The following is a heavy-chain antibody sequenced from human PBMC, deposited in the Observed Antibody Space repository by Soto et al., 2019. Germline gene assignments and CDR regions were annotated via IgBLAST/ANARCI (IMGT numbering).Heavy chain of an antibody. V-gene: IGHV4-30-4*01. Sequence: QVQLQESGPGLVKPSQTLSLMCTVSGVPISGSDYHWSWIRQSPARGLEWIGYIFPSGATHYNSSLGSRITMSVETSKSQCSLRLTAVTAADTAVYFCARGSAAIRYFDLLGRGTLVTVSS. CDR2: IFPSGAT. CDR1: GVPISGSDYH. J-gene: IGHJ2*01. D-gene: IGHD2-2*02. CDR3: ARGSAAIRYFDL.